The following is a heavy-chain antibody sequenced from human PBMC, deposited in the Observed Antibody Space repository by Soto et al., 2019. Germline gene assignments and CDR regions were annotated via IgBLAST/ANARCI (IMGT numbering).Heavy chain of an antibody. CDR3: VKECRGRILGGFDP. CDR2: IYSSGST. CDR1: GDSISSYY. J-gene: IGHJ5*02. V-gene: IGHV4-59*01. Sequence: SETLSLTCTVSGDSISSYYWSWIRQPPGKGLEWIGYIYSSGSTKYNPSLKSRATISIDTSKNQYSLRLSSMTAADTAVYYCVKECRGRILGGFDPWGQGTLVTVS. D-gene: IGHD3-16*01.